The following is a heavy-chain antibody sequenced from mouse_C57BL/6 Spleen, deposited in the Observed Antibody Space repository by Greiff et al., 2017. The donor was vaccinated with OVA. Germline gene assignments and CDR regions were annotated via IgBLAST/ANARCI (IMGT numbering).Heavy chain of an antibody. V-gene: IGHV1-52*01. Sequence: VQLQQPGAELVRPGSSVKLSCKASGYTFTSYWMHWVKQRPIQGLEWIGNIDPSDSETHYNQKFKDKATLTVDKSSSTAYMQLSSLTSEDSAVYYCARLYYDYDVYAMDYWGQGTSVTVSS. CDR3: ARLYYDYDVYAMDY. D-gene: IGHD2-4*01. CDR1: GYTFTSYW. J-gene: IGHJ4*01. CDR2: IDPSDSET.